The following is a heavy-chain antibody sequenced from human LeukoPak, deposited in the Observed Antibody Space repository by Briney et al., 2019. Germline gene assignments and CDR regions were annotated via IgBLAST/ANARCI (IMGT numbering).Heavy chain of an antibody. CDR2: INTNTGNP. Sequence: ASVKVSCKASGYTFSTYAMNWVRQAPGQGLEWMGWINTNTGNPTYAQGFTGRFVFSLDTSVSTAYLQISSLKAEDTAVYYCARNYKPWLGWYYFDYWGQGTLVTVSS. D-gene: IGHD6-19*01. CDR3: ARNYKPWLGWYYFDY. J-gene: IGHJ4*02. CDR1: GYTFSTYA. V-gene: IGHV7-4-1*02.